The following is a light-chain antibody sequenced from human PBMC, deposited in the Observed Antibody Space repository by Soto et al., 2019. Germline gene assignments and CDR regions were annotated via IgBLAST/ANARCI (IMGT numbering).Light chain of an antibody. CDR2: EVS. CDR1: SSDVGAYNY. V-gene: IGLV2-8*01. CDR3: SSYAGSNIWV. Sequence: QSALTQPPSASGSPGQSVTISCTGTSSDVGAYNYVSWYQQSPGKAPKLMIYEVSKRPSGVPDRFSGSKSGKTASLTVSGLQAEDEADYYCSSYAGSNIWVFGGGTKVTVL. J-gene: IGLJ3*02.